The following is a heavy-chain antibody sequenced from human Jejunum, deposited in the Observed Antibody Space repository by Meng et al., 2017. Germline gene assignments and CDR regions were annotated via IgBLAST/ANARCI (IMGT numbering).Heavy chain of an antibody. Sequence: GESLKISCAASGCTFSAYAMSWARQAPGKGLEWVSAISESGGTATYADSVRGRFTIPRDNSKDRLYLQLSNLRVEDTAVYYCRGYSYASWGQGTLVTVSS. CDR2: ISESGGTA. CDR3: RGYSYAS. J-gene: IGHJ5*02. CDR1: GCTFSAYA. D-gene: IGHD5-18*01. V-gene: IGHV3-23*01.